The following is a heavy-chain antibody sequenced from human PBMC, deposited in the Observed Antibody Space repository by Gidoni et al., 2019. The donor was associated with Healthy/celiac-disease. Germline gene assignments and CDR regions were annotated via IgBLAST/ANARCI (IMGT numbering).Heavy chain of an antibody. Sequence: QVQLVQSGAEVKKPGSSVKVSCKASGGTFSSYAISWVRQAPGQGLEWMGGIIPIFGTANYAQKFQGRVTITADESTSTAYMELSSLRSEDTAVYYCARDFSGSYYDSSGPWSSYYYYYGMDVWGQGTTVTVSS. CDR3: ARDFSGSYYDSSGPWSSYYYYYGMDV. V-gene: IGHV1-69*01. J-gene: IGHJ6*02. D-gene: IGHD3-22*01. CDR2: IIPIFGTA. CDR1: GGTFSSYA.